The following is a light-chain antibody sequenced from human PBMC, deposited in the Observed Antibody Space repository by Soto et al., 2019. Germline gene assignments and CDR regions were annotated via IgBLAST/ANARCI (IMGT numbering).Light chain of an antibody. J-gene: IGLJ2*01. CDR1: SSNIGSNT. CDR2: SSN. Sequence: QSVLTQPPSASGTPGQRVTISCSGSSSNIGSNTVNWYQQLPGTAPNLLIDSSNQRPSGVPDRFSGSKSGTSASLAISGLQSEDEADYYCAVWDDSLNGVVFGGGTKLTVL. V-gene: IGLV1-44*01. CDR3: AVWDDSLNGVV.